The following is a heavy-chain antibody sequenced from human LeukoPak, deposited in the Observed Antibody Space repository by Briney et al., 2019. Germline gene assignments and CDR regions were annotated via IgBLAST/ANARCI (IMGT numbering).Heavy chain of an antibody. D-gene: IGHD3-10*01. CDR1: GYSLSSGYY. CDR2: IYPSGST. Sequence: SETLSLTCTVSGYSLSSGYYWGWIRQPPGKGLEWIGSIYPSGSTYYNPSLKSRVTISVDTSKNQFSLKLNSVTAADTAVYYCARDSHYYGSGTGLDVWGKGTTVTVSS. V-gene: IGHV4-38-2*02. J-gene: IGHJ6*04. CDR3: ARDSHYYGSGTGLDV.